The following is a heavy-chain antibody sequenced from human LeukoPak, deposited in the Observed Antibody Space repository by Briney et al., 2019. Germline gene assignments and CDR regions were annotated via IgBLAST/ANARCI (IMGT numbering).Heavy chain of an antibody. CDR1: GFTFSSYG. CDR2: ISYDGSNK. D-gene: IGHD3-16*01. J-gene: IGHJ3*02. V-gene: IGHV3-30*03. Sequence: GGSLRLSCAASGFTFSSYGMHWVRQAPGKGLEWVAVISYDGSNKYYADSVKGRFTISRDNSKNTLYLQMNSLRAEDTAVYYCARDWGEGFFSMAFDIWGQGTMVTVSS. CDR3: ARDWGEGFFSMAFDI.